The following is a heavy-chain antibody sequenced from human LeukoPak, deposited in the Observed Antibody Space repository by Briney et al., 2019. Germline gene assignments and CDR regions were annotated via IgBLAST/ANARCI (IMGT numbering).Heavy chain of an antibody. V-gene: IGHV3-21*01. CDR1: GFTFNIYS. CDR2: VNGTSNYI. J-gene: IGHJ5*02. D-gene: IGHD4-17*01. Sequence: GASLRLSCAASGFTFNIYSMNWVRQAPGKGMEWVSSVNGTSNYIYYADSVKGRFTISRDNAKNSVYLHMNSLRAEDTAVYYCARRPTVTTPLTAWGQGTLVTVSS. CDR3: ARRPTVTTPLTA.